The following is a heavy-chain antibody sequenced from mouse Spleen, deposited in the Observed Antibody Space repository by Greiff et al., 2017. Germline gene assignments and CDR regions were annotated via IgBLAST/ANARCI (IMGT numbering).Heavy chain of an antibody. CDR3: ARHGFYDGYYLYAMDY. CDR1: GFTFSSYA. CDR2: ISSGGSYT. Sequence: EVKLVESGGGLVKPGGSLKLSCAASGFTFSSYAMSWVRQTPEKRLEWVATISSGGSYTYYPDSVKGRFTISRDNAKNTLYLQMSSLRSEDTAMYYCARHGFYDGYYLYAMDYWGQGTSVTVSS. J-gene: IGHJ4*01. V-gene: IGHV5-9-3*01. D-gene: IGHD2-3*01.